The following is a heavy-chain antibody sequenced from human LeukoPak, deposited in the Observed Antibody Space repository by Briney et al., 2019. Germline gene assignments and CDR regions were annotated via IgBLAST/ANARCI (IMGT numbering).Heavy chain of an antibody. D-gene: IGHD6-6*01. Sequence: SETLSLTCTVSGGSISSSSYYWGWIRQPPGKGLEWIGSIYYSGSTYYNPSLKSRVTISVDTSKNQFSLKLSSMTAADTAVYYCARGPYSSSAEDYYYYYMDVWGKGTTVTVSS. CDR1: GGSISSSSYY. V-gene: IGHV4-39*07. CDR2: IYYSGST. J-gene: IGHJ6*03. CDR3: ARGPYSSSAEDYYYYYMDV.